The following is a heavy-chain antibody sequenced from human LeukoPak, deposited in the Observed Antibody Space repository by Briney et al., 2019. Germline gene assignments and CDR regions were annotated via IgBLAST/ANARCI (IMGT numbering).Heavy chain of an antibody. V-gene: IGHV3-21*01. D-gene: IGHD1-26*01. CDR3: ARDGEVGATRGYYFDY. J-gene: IGHJ4*02. Sequence: GGSLRLSCAASGFTFSSYSMNWVRQAPGKGLEWVSSISSSSSYIYYAASVKGRFTISRDNAKNSLYLQMNSLRAEDTAVYYCARDGEVGATRGYYFDYWGQGTLVTVSS. CDR2: ISSSSSYI. CDR1: GFTFSSYS.